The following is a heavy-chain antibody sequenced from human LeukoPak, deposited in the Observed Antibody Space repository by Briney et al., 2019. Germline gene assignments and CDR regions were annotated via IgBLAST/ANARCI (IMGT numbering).Heavy chain of an antibody. CDR1: GYTLTELS. CDR3: ATAAPLSLYSGSYFAFDI. CDR2: FDLEDGET. J-gene: IGHJ3*02. Sequence: GASVKVSCKVSGYTLTELSMHWVRQAPGKGLEWMGGFDLEDGETIYAQKFQGRVTMTEDTSTDTAYMELSSLRSEDTAVYYCATAAPLSLYSGSYFAFDIWGQGTMVTVSS. D-gene: IGHD1-26*01. V-gene: IGHV1-24*01.